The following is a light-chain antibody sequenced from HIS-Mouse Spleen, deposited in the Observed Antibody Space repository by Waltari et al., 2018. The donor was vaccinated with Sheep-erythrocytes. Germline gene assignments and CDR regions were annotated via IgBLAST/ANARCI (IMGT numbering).Light chain of an antibody. CDR3: CSYAGSSTPWV. CDR2: EGS. Sequence: QSALTQTASVSGSPGQSITISCTGTSSDVRSYNLVSWYQQHPGKAPKLMIYEGSKRPSGVSNRFSGSKSGNTASLTISGLQAEDEADYYCCSYAGSSTPWVFGGGTKLTVL. CDR1: SSDVRSYNL. J-gene: IGLJ3*02. V-gene: IGLV2-23*01.